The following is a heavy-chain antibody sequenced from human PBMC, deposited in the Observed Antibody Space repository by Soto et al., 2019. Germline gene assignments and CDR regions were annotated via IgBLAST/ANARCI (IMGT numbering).Heavy chain of an antibody. V-gene: IGHV4-59*01. Sequence: PSETLSLTCTVSGGSISSYYWSWIRQPPGKGLEWIGYIYYSGSTNYNPSLKSRVTISVDTSKNQFSLKLSSVTAADTAVYYCARDLRGSGWKNWFDPWGQGTLVTVSS. D-gene: IGHD6-19*01. J-gene: IGHJ5*02. CDR3: ARDLRGSGWKNWFDP. CDR1: GGSISSYY. CDR2: IYYSGST.